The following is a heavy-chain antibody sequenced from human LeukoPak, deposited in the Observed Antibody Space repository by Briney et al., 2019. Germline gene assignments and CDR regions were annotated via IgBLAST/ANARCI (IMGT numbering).Heavy chain of an antibody. Sequence: ASVKVSCKAFDYTFSNYAISWVRQAPGKGPEWMGWISAYNGNTNYAEKFQGRVTLTTDTSTSTAYMELMSLRSDDTAMYYCARDLLVVPAAPRPQMDYWGQGTLVTVSS. CDR1: DYTFSNYA. V-gene: IGHV1-18*01. CDR3: ARDLLVVPAAPRPQMDY. D-gene: IGHD2-2*01. J-gene: IGHJ4*02. CDR2: ISAYNGNT.